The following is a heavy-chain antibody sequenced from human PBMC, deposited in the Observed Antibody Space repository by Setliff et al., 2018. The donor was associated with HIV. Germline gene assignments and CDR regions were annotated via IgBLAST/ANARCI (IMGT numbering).Heavy chain of an antibody. CDR2: INPNSGGT. V-gene: IGHV1-2*02. CDR3: ARTGYSSGWYYYYGMDV. J-gene: IGHJ6*02. Sequence: ASVKVSCKASGSTFTGYYMHWVRQAPGQGLEWMGWINPNSGGTNYAQKFQGRVTMTRDTSISTAYMELSRLRSDDTAVYYCARTGYSSGWYYYYGMDVWGQGTTVTVSS. D-gene: IGHD6-19*01. CDR1: GSTFTGYY.